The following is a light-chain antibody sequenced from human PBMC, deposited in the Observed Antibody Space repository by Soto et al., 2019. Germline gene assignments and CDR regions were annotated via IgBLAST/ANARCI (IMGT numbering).Light chain of an antibody. Sequence: DIQMTQSPSSLSASVGDRVTITCRASQSMSSYLNWYQQKPGKAPKLLIYAASSLQRGVPSRFSGSGSGTDFTLTIGSLQPEDFATYYCQQSYSMPDTFGQGTRLEIK. CDR3: QQSYSMPDT. CDR1: QSMSSY. V-gene: IGKV1-39*01. J-gene: IGKJ5*01. CDR2: AAS.